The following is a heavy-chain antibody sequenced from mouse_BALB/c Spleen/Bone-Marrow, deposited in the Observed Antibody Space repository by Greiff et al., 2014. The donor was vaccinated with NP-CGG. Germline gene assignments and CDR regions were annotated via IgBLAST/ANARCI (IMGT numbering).Heavy chain of an antibody. Sequence: KLVESGGGLVKPGGSLKLSCAASGFTFSDFYMFWFRQTPEKRLEWVASISDGGTYTYYPDSVKGRFTISRDNAKNNLYLQMSSLKSEDTAMYYCARSGERYGAMDYWGQGTSVTVSS. V-gene: IGHV5-4*02. D-gene: IGHD1-1*02. CDR3: ARSGERYGAMDY. CDR2: ISDGGTYT. CDR1: GFTFSDFY. J-gene: IGHJ4*01.